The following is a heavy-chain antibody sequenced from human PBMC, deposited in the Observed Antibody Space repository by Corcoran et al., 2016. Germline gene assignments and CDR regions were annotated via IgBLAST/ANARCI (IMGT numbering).Heavy chain of an antibody. V-gene: IGHV4-38-2*02. Sequence: QVQLQESGPGLVKPSETLSLTCTVSGHSISSGYYWGWVRQPPGKGLEWIGSTYHTGNTYYKPSLKSRVTISVDTSKNQVSLRLTSVTAADTAVYYCMRDTRTGLWFGESWGQGTLVTVSS. CDR1: GHSISSGYY. CDR2: TYHTGNT. D-gene: IGHD3-10*01. J-gene: IGHJ5*02. CDR3: MRDTRTGLWFGES.